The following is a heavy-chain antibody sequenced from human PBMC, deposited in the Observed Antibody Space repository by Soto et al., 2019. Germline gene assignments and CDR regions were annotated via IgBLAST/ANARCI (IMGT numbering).Heavy chain of an antibody. Sequence: GGSLILSFAASGFTFSSYWMHLVRQAPGKGLVWVSRINRDGTTTSYADSVKGRFTISRDNAKNTLYLQMNSLRAEDTAVYYCAREYSSSPDFWGQETLVTVSS. CDR1: GFTFSSYW. V-gene: IGHV3-74*01. CDR3: AREYSSSPDF. D-gene: IGHD6-6*01. CDR2: INRDGTTT. J-gene: IGHJ4*01.